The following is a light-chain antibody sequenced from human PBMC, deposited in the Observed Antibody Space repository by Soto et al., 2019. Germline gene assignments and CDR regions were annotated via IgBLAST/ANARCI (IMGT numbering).Light chain of an antibody. CDR3: SSYTSSSTPHVV. J-gene: IGLJ2*01. Sequence: QSALTQPASVSGSPGQSITISCTGTSSDVGGYNYVSWYQHHPGKAPKLMIYDVSNRPSGVSNLFSGSKSGNTASLTISGLQAEDEADYYCSSYTSSSTPHVVFGGGTKLTVL. CDR1: SSDVGGYNY. V-gene: IGLV2-14*03. CDR2: DVS.